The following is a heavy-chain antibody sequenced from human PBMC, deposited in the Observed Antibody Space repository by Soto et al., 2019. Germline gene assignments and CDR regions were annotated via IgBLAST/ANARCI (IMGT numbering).Heavy chain of an antibody. CDR3: ASAGDHCRAAKCYVIDY. Sequence: ASVKVSCKASGYTFTSYAMHWVRQAPGQSLEWMGWINTGKGNTKYSQNFQGRVTITSDTSASTAYMDLSSLRSEDTAMYYCASAGDHCRAAKCYVIDYWGQGTLVTVSS. J-gene: IGHJ4*02. CDR2: INTGKGNT. CDR1: GYTFTSYA. V-gene: IGHV1-3*04. D-gene: IGHD2-2*01.